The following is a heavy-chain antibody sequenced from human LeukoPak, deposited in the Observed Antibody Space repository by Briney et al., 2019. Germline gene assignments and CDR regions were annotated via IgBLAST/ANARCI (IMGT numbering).Heavy chain of an antibody. CDR2: ISAYNGNT. CDR3: ARGGLFIVGAPPFDY. V-gene: IGHV1-18*01. J-gene: IGHJ4*02. CDR1: GYTFTNYG. Sequence: ASVKVSCKASGYTFTNYGIRWVRQAPGQGLEWMGWISAYNGNTNYAQKLQGRVTMTTDTSTSTAYMELRSLRSDDTAVYYCARGGLFIVGAPPFDYWGQGTLVTVSS. D-gene: IGHD1-26*01.